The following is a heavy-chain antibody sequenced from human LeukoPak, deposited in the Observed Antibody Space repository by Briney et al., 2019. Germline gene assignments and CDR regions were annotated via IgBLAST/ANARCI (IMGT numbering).Heavy chain of an antibody. V-gene: IGHV4-61*01. Sequence: SETLSLTCTVSGGSVSSGSYYWSWIRQPPGKGLEWIGYIYYSGSINYNPSLKSRVTISVDTSKNQFSLKLSSVTAADTAVYYCARLDGYTIGYWFDPWGQGTLVTVSS. CDR1: GGSVSSGSYY. J-gene: IGHJ5*02. D-gene: IGHD5-24*01. CDR3: ARLDGYTIGYWFDP. CDR2: IYYSGSI.